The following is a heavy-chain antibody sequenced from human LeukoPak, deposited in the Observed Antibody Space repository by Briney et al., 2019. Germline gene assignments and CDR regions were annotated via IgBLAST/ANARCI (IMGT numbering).Heavy chain of an antibody. J-gene: IGHJ3*02. CDR1: GFTLSSNY. D-gene: IGHD1-26*01. V-gene: IGHV3-30-3*01. Sequence: GGSLRLSCAASGFTLSSNYMSWVRQASGKGLEWVAVISYDGSNKYYADSVEGRFTISRDNSKNTLYLQMNSLRAEDTAVYYCARIVGATGSYAFDIWGQGTMVTVSS. CDR3: ARIVGATGSYAFDI. CDR2: ISYDGSNK.